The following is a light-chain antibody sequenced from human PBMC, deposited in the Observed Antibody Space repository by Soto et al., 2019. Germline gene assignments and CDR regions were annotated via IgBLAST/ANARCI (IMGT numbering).Light chain of an antibody. V-gene: IGKV3-11*01. CDR3: QQRTNRPLIN. CDR1: QSVSSS. CDR2: GAS. J-gene: IGKJ5*01. Sequence: VLTHSRSALSWAGEERGTRSCRASQSVSSSLAWYQQKPGQAPRLLIYGASNRATGIPDRFSGSGSGPHSPLTIRSLEPEDRAVYYSQQRTNRPLINFRQGTRLEIK.